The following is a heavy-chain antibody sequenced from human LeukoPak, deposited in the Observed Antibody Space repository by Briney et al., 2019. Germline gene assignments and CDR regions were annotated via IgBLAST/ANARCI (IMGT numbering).Heavy chain of an antibody. CDR1: GGTFSSYA. CDR2: IILILGIA. J-gene: IGHJ4*02. V-gene: IGHV1-69*04. CDR3: ARGGAAAALSTFDY. Sequence: SVKVSCKASGGTFSSYAISWVRQAPGQGLEWMGRIILILGIANYAQKFQGRVTITADKSTSTAYMELSGLRSEDTAVYYCARGGAAAALSTFDYWGQGTLVTVSS. D-gene: IGHD6-13*01.